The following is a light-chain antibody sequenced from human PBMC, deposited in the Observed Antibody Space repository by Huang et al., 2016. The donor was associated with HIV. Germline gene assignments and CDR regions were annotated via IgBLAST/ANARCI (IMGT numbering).Light chain of an antibody. CDR3: LQEFFEPYT. V-gene: IGKV1-6*01. Sequence: AIQMTQSPSSLSASVGDRVTITCRASQGIKDDLAWYQQRPGRAPKLLISAASNLQSGVPSRFSGSGSGTDFALIISGLQPEDFATYYCLQEFFEPYTFGQGTKLEMK. J-gene: IGKJ2*01. CDR2: AAS. CDR1: QGIKDD.